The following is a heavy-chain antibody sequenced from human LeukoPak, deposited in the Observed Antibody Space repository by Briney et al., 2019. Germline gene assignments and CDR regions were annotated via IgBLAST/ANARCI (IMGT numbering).Heavy chain of an antibody. CDR1: GYTFTSYG. Sequence: GASVKVSCKASGYTFTSYGISWVRQAPGQGLEWMGWISAYDGNTNYAQKLQGRVTMTTDTSTSTAYMELRSLRSDDTAVYYCARFYYGSGSSLRWFDPWGQGTLVTVSS. CDR2: ISAYDGNT. V-gene: IGHV1-18*01. J-gene: IGHJ5*02. CDR3: ARFYYGSGSSLRWFDP. D-gene: IGHD3-10*01.